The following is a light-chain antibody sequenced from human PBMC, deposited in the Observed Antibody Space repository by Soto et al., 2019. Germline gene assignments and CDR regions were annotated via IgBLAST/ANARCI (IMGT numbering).Light chain of an antibody. J-gene: IGKJ1*01. CDR3: LQSFATPPWT. CDR2: ATS. Sequence: DIQMTQSPSSLSASVGDRVTITCRASQTISTSLNWYQQKPQKAPRLLIYATSSLQSGVPSRFSGSGSGTDFNFTISSLQPEDFATYYCLQSFATPPWTFGQGTKVDIK. V-gene: IGKV1-39*01. CDR1: QTISTS.